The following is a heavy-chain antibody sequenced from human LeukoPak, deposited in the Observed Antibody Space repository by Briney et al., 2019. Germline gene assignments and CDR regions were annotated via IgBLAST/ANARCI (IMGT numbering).Heavy chain of an antibody. Sequence: GGSLRLSCAASGFTFSDYYMSWIRQAPGKGLEWVSYISSSGSTIYYAHSVKGRFTISRDNAKNSLYLQMNSLRAEDTAVYYCARARYYYGSGSIYYYYGMDVWGQGTTVTVSS. CDR3: ARARYYYGSGSIYYYYGMDV. CDR2: ISSSGSTI. D-gene: IGHD3-10*01. V-gene: IGHV3-11*01. CDR1: GFTFSDYY. J-gene: IGHJ6*02.